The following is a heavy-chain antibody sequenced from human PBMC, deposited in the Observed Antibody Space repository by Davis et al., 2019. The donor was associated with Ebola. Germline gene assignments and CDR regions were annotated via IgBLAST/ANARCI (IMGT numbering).Heavy chain of an antibody. D-gene: IGHD3-3*01. J-gene: IGHJ4*02. CDR3: ARVDDFWSGYFDY. Sequence: MPSETLFLTCTVSGYSISSGYYWGWIRQPPGKGLEWIGSIYHSGSTYYNPSLKSRVTISVDTSKNQFSLKLSSVTAADTAVYYCARVDDFWSGYFDYWGQGTLVTVSS. CDR1: GYSISSGYY. CDR2: IYHSGST. V-gene: IGHV4-38-2*02.